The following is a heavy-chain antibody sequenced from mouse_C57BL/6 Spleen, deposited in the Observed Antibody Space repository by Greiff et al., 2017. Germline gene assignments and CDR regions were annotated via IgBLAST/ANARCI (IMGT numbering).Heavy chain of an antibody. CDR2: INPSTGGT. CDR1: GYSFTGYY. D-gene: IGHD2-4*01. CDR3: ARSHGNYDYDDGYWYFDV. V-gene: IGHV1-42*01. J-gene: IGHJ1*03. Sequence: EVQLQQSGPELVKPGASVKISCKASGYSFTGYYMNWVKQSPEKSLEWIGEINPSTGGTTYNQKFKAKATLTVDKSSSTAYMQLKSLTSEDSAVYYCARSHGNYDYDDGYWYFDVWGTGTTVTVSS.